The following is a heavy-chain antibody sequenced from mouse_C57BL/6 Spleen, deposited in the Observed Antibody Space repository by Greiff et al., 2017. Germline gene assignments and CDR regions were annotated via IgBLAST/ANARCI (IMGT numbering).Heavy chain of an antibody. V-gene: IGHV5-12*01. J-gene: IGHJ4*01. Sequence: DVKLVESGGGLVQPGGSLKLSCAASGFTFSDSYMYWVRQTPEKRLEWVAYISNGGGSTYYPDTVKGRFTISRDNAKNTLYLQMSRLKSEDTAMYYGARQGSSRGSLYAMDYWGQGTSVTVAS. CDR2: ISNGGGST. CDR1: GFTFSDSY. CDR3: ARQGSSRGSLYAMDY. D-gene: IGHD1-1*01.